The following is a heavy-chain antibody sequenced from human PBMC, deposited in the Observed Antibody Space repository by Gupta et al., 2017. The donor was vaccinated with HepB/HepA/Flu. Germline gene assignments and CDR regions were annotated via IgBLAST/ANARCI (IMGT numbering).Heavy chain of an antibody. CDR1: GFTFGDYA. V-gene: IGHV3-49*05. Sequence: EVQLVESGGGLVKPGRSLRLSCTASGFTFGDYAMSWFRQAPGKGLEWVGFIRSKAYGGTTEYAASVKGRFTISRDDSKSIAYLQMNSLKTEDTAVYYCTRDLGMGSIAARVSFDYWGQGTLVTVSS. CDR3: TRDLGMGSIAARVSFDY. J-gene: IGHJ4*02. CDR2: IRSKAYGGTT. D-gene: IGHD6-6*01.